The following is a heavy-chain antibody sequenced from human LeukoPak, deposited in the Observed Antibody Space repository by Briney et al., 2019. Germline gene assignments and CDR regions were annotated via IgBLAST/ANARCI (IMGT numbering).Heavy chain of an antibody. CDR2: IIPIFGTA. CDR1: GGTFSSYA. CDR3: ARGGGGYCSSTSCYSFEAFDI. V-gene: IGHV1-69*01. Sequence: SVKVSCKASGGTFSSYAISWVRQAPGQGLEWMGGIIPIFGTANYAQKFQGRVTITADESTSTAYMELSSQRPEDTAVSYFARGGGGYCSSTSCYSFEAFDIWGQGTMVTVSS. J-gene: IGHJ3*02. D-gene: IGHD2-2*01.